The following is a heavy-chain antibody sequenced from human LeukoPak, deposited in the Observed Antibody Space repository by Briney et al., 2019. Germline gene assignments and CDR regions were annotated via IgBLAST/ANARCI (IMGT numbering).Heavy chain of an antibody. V-gene: IGHV1-46*01. CDR3: ARVFGRQTIDY. Sequence: ASVKVSCKASGYTFTSYYMHWERQAPGQGLEWMGMINPGGGSTRYAQKFQGRVSMTRDTSTSTVYMELSSLRSEDTAVYYCARVFGRQTIDYWGQGTLVTVSS. CDR2: INPGGGST. D-gene: IGHD1/OR15-1a*01. CDR1: GYTFTSYY. J-gene: IGHJ4*02.